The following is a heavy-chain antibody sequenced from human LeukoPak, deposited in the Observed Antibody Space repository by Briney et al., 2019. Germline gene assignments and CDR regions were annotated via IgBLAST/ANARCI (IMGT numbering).Heavy chain of an antibody. CDR1: GFTFSSYGMQFSSYG. CDR3: AKLKINYYHYMDV. D-gene: IGHD3-16*01. Sequence: GGSLRLSCAASGFTFSSYGMQFSSYGMQWVRQAPGTGLEWVSFIRSDGRNKYYADSVKGRFTISRDNSKNTLYLQMNSLRAEDTAVYYCAKLKINYYHYMDVWGKGTTVIVSS. J-gene: IGHJ6*03. V-gene: IGHV3-30*02. CDR2: IRSDGRNK.